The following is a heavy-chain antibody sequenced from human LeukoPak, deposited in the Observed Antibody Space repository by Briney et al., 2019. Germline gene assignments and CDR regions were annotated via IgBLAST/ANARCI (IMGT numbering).Heavy chain of an antibody. Sequence: SETLSLTCTVSGGSISSYYWSWIRQPAGKGLEWIGRIYTSGSTNYNPSLKSRVTMSVDTSKNQFSLKLSSVTAADTAVYYCARGRGQLQLRFNWFDPWRQGTLVTVSP. CDR3: ARGRGQLQLRFNWFDP. D-gene: IGHD1-7*01. CDR2: IYTSGST. CDR1: GGSISSYY. J-gene: IGHJ5*02. V-gene: IGHV4-4*07.